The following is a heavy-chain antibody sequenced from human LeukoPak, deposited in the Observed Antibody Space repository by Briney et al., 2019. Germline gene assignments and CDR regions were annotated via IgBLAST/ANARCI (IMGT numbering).Heavy chain of an antibody. CDR1: GFTFSSYS. Sequence: PGGSLRLSCAASGFTFSSYSMNWVRQAPGKGLEWVSSISSSSSYIYYADSVKGRFTISRDNAKNSLYLQMNSLRAEDTAVYYCASEFQLVPAFDYWGQGTLVTVSS. D-gene: IGHD6-6*01. J-gene: IGHJ4*02. CDR3: ASEFQLVPAFDY. V-gene: IGHV3-21*01. CDR2: ISSSSSYI.